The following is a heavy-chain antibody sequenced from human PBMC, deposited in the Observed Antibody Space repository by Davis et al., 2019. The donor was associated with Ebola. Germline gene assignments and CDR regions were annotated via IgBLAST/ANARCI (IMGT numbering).Heavy chain of an antibody. V-gene: IGHV3-66*01. CDR3: ARVPRAVVPA. CDR1: GFTVSINY. Sequence: GESLKISCAASGFTVSINYMSWVRQAPGKGLEWVSVIYSGGSTYYADSVKGRFTISRDNSKNTLYLQMNSLRAEDTAVYYCARVPRAVVPAWGQGTLVTVSS. D-gene: IGHD2-2*01. J-gene: IGHJ4*02. CDR2: IYSGGST.